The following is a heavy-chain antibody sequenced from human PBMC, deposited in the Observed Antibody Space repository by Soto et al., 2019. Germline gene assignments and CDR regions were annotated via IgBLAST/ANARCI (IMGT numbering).Heavy chain of an antibody. D-gene: IGHD2-15*01. Sequence: PPLLPWTVFSVSISNLSYCLIFIRQPPGKGLEWIGYIYYSGSPNYNPSLKSRVTMAVDTSKNQFSRKLRSVTAANTAVYYCARAGPATLSDYWGQRTQVTVSS. CDR1: SVSISNLSYC. J-gene: IGHJ4*02. V-gene: IGHV4-61*01. CDR3: ARAGPATLSDY. CDR2: IYYSGSP.